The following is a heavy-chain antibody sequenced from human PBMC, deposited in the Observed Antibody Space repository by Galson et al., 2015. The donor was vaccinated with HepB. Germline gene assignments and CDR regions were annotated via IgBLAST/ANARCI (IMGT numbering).Heavy chain of an antibody. V-gene: IGHV1-2*06. CDR1: GYTFTGYY. Sequence: SVKVSCKASGYTFTGYYMHWVRQAPGQGLEWMGRINPNSGGTNYAQKFQGRVTMTRDTSISTAYMELSRLRSDDTAVYYCARDPVFGVVIPTYYFDYWGQGTLVTVSS. D-gene: IGHD3-3*01. J-gene: IGHJ4*02. CDR2: INPNSGGT. CDR3: ARDPVFGVVIPTYYFDY.